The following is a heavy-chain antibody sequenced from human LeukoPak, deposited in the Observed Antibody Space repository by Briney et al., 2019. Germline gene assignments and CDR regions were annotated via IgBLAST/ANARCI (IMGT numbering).Heavy chain of an antibody. D-gene: IGHD3-10*02. CDR1: GFTFSSYS. V-gene: IGHV3-48*04. CDR3: AELGITMIGGV. J-gene: IGHJ6*04. CDR2: ISSLSGSI. Sequence: GGSLRLSCAASGFTFSSYSMNWVRQAPGEGLEWVSYISSLSGSIYYADSVKGRFTISRDNAKNSLYLQMNSLRAEDTAVYYCAELGITMIGGVWGKGTTVTISS.